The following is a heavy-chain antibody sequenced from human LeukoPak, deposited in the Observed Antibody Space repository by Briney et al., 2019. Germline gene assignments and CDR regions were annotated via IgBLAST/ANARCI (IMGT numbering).Heavy chain of an antibody. Sequence: SGTLSLNCRDSGGSGSGGIYYWGWVRQPPREGLEWIAYISDSGGSDYNPSLRGRVTISLDTSKNQFSLRLTSVTAADTAVYYCARGDYVWGSRAKKYYFDYWGQGTLVTVSS. J-gene: IGHJ4*02. CDR3: ARGDYVWGSRAKKYYFDY. CDR2: ISDSGGS. V-gene: IGHV4-61*01. CDR1: GGSGSGGIYY. D-gene: IGHD3-16*01.